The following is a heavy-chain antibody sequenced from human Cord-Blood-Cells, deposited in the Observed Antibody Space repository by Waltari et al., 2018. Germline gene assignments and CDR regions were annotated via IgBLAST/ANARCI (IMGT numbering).Heavy chain of an antibody. Sequence: QVQLQESGPGLVKPSGTLPLTCAVSGGSLSSSNWWSGVRSPPGKGLEWIGEIYHSGSTNYNPSLKSRVTISVDKSKNQFSLKLSSVTAADTAVYYCARAIYYDSSGYYYYFDYWGQGTLVTVSS. D-gene: IGHD3-22*01. V-gene: IGHV4-4*02. CDR2: IYHSGST. CDR1: GGSLSSSNW. CDR3: ARAIYYDSSGYYYYFDY. J-gene: IGHJ4*02.